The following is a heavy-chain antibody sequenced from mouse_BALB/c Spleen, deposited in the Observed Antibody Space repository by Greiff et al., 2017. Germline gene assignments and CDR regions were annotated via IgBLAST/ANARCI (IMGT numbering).Heavy chain of an antibody. V-gene: IGHV1S137*01. J-gene: IGHJ2*01. CDR3: ARSEDGYYLYYFDY. Sequence: VKLMESGAELVRPGVSVKISCKGSGYTFTDYAMHWVKQSHAKSLEWIGVISTYYGDASYNQKFKGKATMTVDKSSSTAYMELARLTSEDSAIYYCARSEDGYYLYYFDYWGQGTTLTVSS. CDR2: ISTYYGDA. CDR1: GYTFTDYA. D-gene: IGHD2-3*01.